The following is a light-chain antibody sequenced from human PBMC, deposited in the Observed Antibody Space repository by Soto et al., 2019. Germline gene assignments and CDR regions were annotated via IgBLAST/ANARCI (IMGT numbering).Light chain of an antibody. CDR1: SSDVGGYNY. CDR2: EVS. CDR3: TSYTSSSTPV. J-gene: IGLJ1*01. V-gene: IGLV2-14*01. Sequence: QSVLTQPAPVSGSPGQAITISCTGTSSDVGGYNYVSWYQQHPGKAPKLMIYEVSNRPSGVSDRFSGSKSGNTASLTISGLQAEDEADYYCTSYTSSSTPVFGTGTKVTVL.